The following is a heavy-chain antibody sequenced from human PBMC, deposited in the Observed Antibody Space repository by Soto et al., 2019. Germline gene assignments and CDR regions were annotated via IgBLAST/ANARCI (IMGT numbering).Heavy chain of an antibody. CDR1: GFSLSTRGVA. CDR2: IYWDDDK. J-gene: IGHJ5*02. V-gene: IGHV2-5*02. Sequence: QITLKESGPTLVKPTQTLTLTCTFSGFSLSTRGVAVGWIRQPPGKALEWLVLIYWDDDKRYSPSLKSRLTISKDTSRDQVVLTMTNMDPVDTATYFCAHRDYDTGGFDPWGQGTLVTVSS. D-gene: IGHD5-12*01. CDR3: AHRDYDTGGFDP.